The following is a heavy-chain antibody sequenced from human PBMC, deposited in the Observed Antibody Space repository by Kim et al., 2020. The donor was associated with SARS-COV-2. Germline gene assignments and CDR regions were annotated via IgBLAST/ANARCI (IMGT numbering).Heavy chain of an antibody. V-gene: IGHV3-23*01. CDR2: K. D-gene: IGHD3-10*01. Sequence: KYYADSLKGRFTISRDNSKTTLYLQMNGLRAEDTDVYYCAARGVSYAFDIWGQGTMVTVSS. J-gene: IGHJ3*02. CDR3: AARGVSYAFDI.